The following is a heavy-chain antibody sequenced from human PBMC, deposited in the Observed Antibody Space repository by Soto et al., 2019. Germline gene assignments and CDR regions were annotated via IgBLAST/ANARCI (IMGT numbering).Heavy chain of an antibody. CDR3: AREIRGKVTTPSYGMDV. J-gene: IGHJ6*02. CDR1: GYTFTGYY. D-gene: IGHD4-17*01. Sequence: ASVKVSCKASGYTFTGYYMHWVRQAPGQGLEWMGWINPNSGGTNYAQKFQGWVTMTRDTSISTAYMELSRLRSDDTAVYYCAREIRGKVTTPSYGMDVWGQGTRVTVSS. V-gene: IGHV1-2*04. CDR2: INPNSGGT.